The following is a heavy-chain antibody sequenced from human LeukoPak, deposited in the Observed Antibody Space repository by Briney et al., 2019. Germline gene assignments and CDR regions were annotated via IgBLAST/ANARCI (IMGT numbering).Heavy chain of an antibody. CDR2: IRYDGSNK. CDR1: GFTFSSYG. V-gene: IGHV3-30*02. Sequence: QAGGSLRLPCAASGFTFSSYGMHWVRQAPGKGLEWVAFIRYDGSNKYYADSVKGRFTISRDNSKNTLYLQMNSLRAEDTAVYYCAKDRQYYYDSSGSGFDYWGQGTLVTVSS. CDR3: AKDRQYYYDSSGSGFDY. J-gene: IGHJ4*02. D-gene: IGHD3-22*01.